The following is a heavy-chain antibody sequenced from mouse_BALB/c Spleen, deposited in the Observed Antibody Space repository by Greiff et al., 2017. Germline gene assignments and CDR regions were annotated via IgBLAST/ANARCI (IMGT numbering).Heavy chain of an antibody. V-gene: IGHV14-4*02. Sequence: EVQLQQSGAELVRSGASVKLSCTASGFNINDYYMHWVKQRPEQGLEWIGWIDPENGDTEYAPKFQGKATMTADTSSNTAYLQLSSLTSEDTAVYYCIRGDFDDWGQGTTLTVSS. CDR3: IRGDFDD. CDR2: IDPENGDT. CDR1: GFNINDYY. J-gene: IGHJ2*01.